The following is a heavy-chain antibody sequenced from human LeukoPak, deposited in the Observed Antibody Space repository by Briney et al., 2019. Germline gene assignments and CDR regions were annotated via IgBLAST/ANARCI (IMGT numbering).Heavy chain of an antibody. CDR1: GFTFDDYA. Sequence: GGSLRLSCAASGFTFDDYAMPWVRQAPGKGLEWVSGISWNSGSIGYADSVKGRFTISRDNAKNSLYLQMNSLRAEDTALYYCAKDSGGLTTVTTPFDYWGQGTLVTVSS. J-gene: IGHJ4*02. V-gene: IGHV3-9*01. CDR3: AKDSGGLTTVTTPFDY. CDR2: ISWNSGSI. D-gene: IGHD4-17*01.